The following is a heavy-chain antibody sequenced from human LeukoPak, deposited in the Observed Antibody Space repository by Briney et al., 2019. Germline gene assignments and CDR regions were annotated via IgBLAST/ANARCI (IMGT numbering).Heavy chain of an antibody. CDR1: GFTVSSNY. CDR2: IYSGGST. J-gene: IGHJ4*02. Sequence: GGSLRLSCAASGFTVSSNYMSWVRQAPGKGLEWVSVIYSGGSTYYADSVKGRFTISRDNSENTLYLQMNSLRAEDTAVYYCACTDYGDHEEAYWGQGTLVTVSS. D-gene: IGHD4-17*01. V-gene: IGHV3-66*01. CDR3: ACTDYGDHEEAY.